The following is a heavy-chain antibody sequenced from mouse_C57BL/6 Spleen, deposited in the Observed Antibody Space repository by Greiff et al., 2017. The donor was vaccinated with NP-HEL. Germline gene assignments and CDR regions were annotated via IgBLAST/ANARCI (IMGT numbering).Heavy chain of an antibody. CDR1: GYSITSGYY. J-gene: IGHJ1*03. Sequence: EVHLVESGPGLVKPSQSLSLTCSVTGYSITSGYYWNWIRQFPGNKLEWMGYISYDGSNNYNPSLKNRISITRDTSKNQFLLKLNSVTTEDTATYYCARGERAPGYFDVWGTGTTVTVSS. D-gene: IGHD3-3*01. CDR3: ARGERAPGYFDV. CDR2: ISYDGSN. V-gene: IGHV3-6*01.